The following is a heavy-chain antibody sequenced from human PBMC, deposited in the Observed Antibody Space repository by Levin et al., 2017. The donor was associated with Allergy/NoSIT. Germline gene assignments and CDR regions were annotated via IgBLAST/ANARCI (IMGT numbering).Heavy chain of an antibody. J-gene: IGHJ5*02. CDR3: ARVKYRDFDSFGFDT. V-gene: IGHV4-34*01. CDR1: GGSLSDFY. Sequence: SETLSLSCAVYGGSLSDFYWSWIRQPPGKGLEWIGEINHDGATNYSPSLKSRVTISLGTSTNQFSLKLSSVTAADTGIYFCARVKYRDFDSFGFDTWGQGTLVTVSS. CDR2: INHDGAT. D-gene: IGHD5-12*01.